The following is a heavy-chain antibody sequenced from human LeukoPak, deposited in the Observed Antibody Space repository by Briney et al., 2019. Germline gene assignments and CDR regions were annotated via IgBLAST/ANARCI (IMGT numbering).Heavy chain of an antibody. CDR1: GFTFSSYS. CDR3: VRHAPITGTSYSWFDP. Sequence: GGSLRLSCAASGFTFSSYSMNWVRQAPGKGLEWVSYISSSSSTIYYADSVKGRISISRDNAKNSLYLQMKNLRVEDTALYYCVRHAPITGTSYSWFDPWGQGTLVTVSS. V-gene: IGHV3-48*01. CDR2: ISSSSSTI. D-gene: IGHD1-7*01. J-gene: IGHJ5*02.